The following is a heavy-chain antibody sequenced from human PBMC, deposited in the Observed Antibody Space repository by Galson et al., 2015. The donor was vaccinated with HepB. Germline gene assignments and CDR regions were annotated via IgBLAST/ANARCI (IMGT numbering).Heavy chain of an antibody. V-gene: IGHV1-69*04. CDR3: TRDRDVVMPELSRGGHYYGMDV. D-gene: IGHD2-15*01. CDR1: GGSFSSYA. J-gene: IGHJ6*02. CDR2: IIPTLNIT. Sequence: SVKVSCKASGGSFSSYAMTWVRQAPGQGLEWMGRIIPTLNITNYAKKSQGRVTIAADRSMGTPYMQVTVYLQLTSLRFQDTAVYYCTRDRDVVMPELSRGGHYYGMDVWGQGTTVIVAS.